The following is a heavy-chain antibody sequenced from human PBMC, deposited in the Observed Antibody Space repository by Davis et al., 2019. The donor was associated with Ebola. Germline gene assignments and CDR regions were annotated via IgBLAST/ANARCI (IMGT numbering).Heavy chain of an antibody. Sequence: GESLKISYAASGFTFSSYSMNWVRQAPGKGLEWVAVISYDGSNKYYADSVKGRFTISRDNSKNTLYLQMNSLRAEDTAVYYCAKITGNRDYWGQGTLVTVSS. CDR1: GFTFSSYS. CDR3: AKITGNRDY. CDR2: ISYDGSNK. J-gene: IGHJ4*02. V-gene: IGHV3-30*18. D-gene: IGHD1-20*01.